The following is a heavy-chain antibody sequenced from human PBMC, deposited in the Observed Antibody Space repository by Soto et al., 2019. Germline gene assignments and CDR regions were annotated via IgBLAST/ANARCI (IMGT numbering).Heavy chain of an antibody. CDR2: LKSKTDGGTT. CDR1: GFTFSNAC. D-gene: IGHD4-17*01. Sequence: GGSLRLSCAASGFTFSNACMTWIRQAPGKGLEWVGRLKSKTDGGTTDYAAPVKGRFTISRDDSKNTLYLQMNSLDTEDTAVYYCTYSPYGSYFDYWGQGTLVTVSS. CDR3: TYSPYGSYFDY. J-gene: IGHJ4*02. V-gene: IGHV3-15*01.